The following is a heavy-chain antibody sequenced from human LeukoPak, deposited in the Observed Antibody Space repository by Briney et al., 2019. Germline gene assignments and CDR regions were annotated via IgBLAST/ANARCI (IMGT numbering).Heavy chain of an antibody. CDR2: INHSGRT. V-gene: IGHV4-34*01. Sequence: SETLSLTCAVYGGSFSGYYWSWIRQPPGKGLEWIGEINHSGRTIYNPSLTRRVTISGDTSKNQFSLKLRSVTAADTAVYYCARFSLTGYYLFDYWGQGTLVTVSS. CDR3: ARFSLTGYYLFDY. J-gene: IGHJ4*02. D-gene: IGHD3-9*01. CDR1: GGSFSGYY.